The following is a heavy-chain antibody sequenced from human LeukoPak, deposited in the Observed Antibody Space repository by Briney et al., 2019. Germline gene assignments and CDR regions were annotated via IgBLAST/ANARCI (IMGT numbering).Heavy chain of an antibody. CDR3: AGRHCSGGGCYFAGADPFDY. Sequence: GGSLRLSCAASGFTVSSTYMSWVRQAPGTGLEWVSVIYSGGNIYYIESVKGRFTISRDTSKNTLYLQMNSLRAEDTAVYFCAGRHCSGGGCYFAGADPFDYWGQGTLVTVSS. V-gene: IGHV3-53*01. J-gene: IGHJ4*02. CDR1: GFTVSSTY. D-gene: IGHD2-15*01. CDR2: IYSGGNI.